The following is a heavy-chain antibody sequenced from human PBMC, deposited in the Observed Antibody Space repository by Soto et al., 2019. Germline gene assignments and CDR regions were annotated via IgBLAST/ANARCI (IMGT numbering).Heavy chain of an antibody. Sequence: GGSLRLSCAASGFTFSNAWMNWVRQAPGKGLEWVGRIKSKTDGGTTDYAAPVKGRFTISRDDSKNTLYLQMNSLKTEDTAVYYCTTDWYSSSSGYYYGMDVWGQGTTVTVSS. V-gene: IGHV3-15*07. CDR3: TTDWYSSSSGYYYGMDV. J-gene: IGHJ6*02. CDR1: GFTFSNAW. D-gene: IGHD6-6*01. CDR2: IKSKTDGGTT.